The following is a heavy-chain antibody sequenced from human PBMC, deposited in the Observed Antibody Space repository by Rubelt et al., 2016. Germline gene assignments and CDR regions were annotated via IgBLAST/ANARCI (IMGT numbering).Heavy chain of an antibody. Sequence: QVQLQESGPGLVKPSETLSLTCTVSGGSIIPYCWSWIRQPPGKGLEWIGEINHSGSTNYNPSLKSRVTISIDTSKNQISLKLSSVTAADTAVDDCARGRGLLDGDYVDYWGQGTLVTVSS. V-gene: IGHV4-59*12. D-gene: IGHD3/OR15-3a*01. CDR3: ARGRGLLDGDYVDY. CDR2: INHSGST. J-gene: IGHJ4*02. CDR1: GGSIIPYC.